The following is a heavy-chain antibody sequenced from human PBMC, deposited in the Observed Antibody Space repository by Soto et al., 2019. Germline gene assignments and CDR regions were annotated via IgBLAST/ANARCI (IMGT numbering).Heavy chain of an antibody. D-gene: IGHD3-16*01. Sequence: SETLCLTCTVAGGYIISGGGYWSWIRQHPGKGLEWIGYIYYSGSTYYNPSLKSRVTISVDTSKNQFSLKLSSVTAADTAVYYCARVGGINWFDPWGQGTLVTVSS. CDR1: GGYIISGGGY. V-gene: IGHV4-31*03. J-gene: IGHJ5*02. CDR3: ARVGGINWFDP. CDR2: IYYSGST.